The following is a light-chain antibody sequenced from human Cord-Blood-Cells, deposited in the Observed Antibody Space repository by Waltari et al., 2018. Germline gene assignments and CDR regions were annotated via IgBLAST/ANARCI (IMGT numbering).Light chain of an antibody. J-gene: IGLJ2*01. CDR2: DVS. V-gene: IGLV2-11*01. Sequence: QSALTQPRSVSGSPGQSVTISCTGTSSDVGGYNYVSWYQQHPGKAPKLVIYDVSRRPSGVPVRCSRFKSGNTASLSISGLQTEYEADYYCCSYAGSYTLVFGGGTKLTVL. CDR1: SSDVGGYNY. CDR3: CSYAGSYTLV.